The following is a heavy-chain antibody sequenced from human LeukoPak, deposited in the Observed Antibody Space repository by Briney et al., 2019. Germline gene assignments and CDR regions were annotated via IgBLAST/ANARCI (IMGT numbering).Heavy chain of an antibody. CDR2: IYYSGST. CDR3: ARGEFTWFDP. V-gene: IGHV4-59*01. Sequence: SETLSLTCTVSGGSISSYYWSWIRQPPGKGLEWIGYIYYSGSTNYNPSLKSRVTISVDTSKNQFSLKLSSVTAADTAVYYCARGEFTWFDPWGQGTLVTVSS. CDR1: GGSISSYY. D-gene: IGHD3-10*01. J-gene: IGHJ5*02.